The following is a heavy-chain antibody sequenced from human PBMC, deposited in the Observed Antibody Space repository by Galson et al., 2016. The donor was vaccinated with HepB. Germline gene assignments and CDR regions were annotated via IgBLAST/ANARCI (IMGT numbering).Heavy chain of an antibody. V-gene: IGHV3-30-3*01. D-gene: IGHD3-22*01. J-gene: IGHJ4*02. Sequence: SLRLSCAASGFTFSTYAMHWVRQTPGMGLEWVAVITYDESNKYYADSVKGRFTISRDNSKNTLYLQMNSLRPEDTAVYYCARVGPEDYDSSGLDYWGQGTPVTVSS. CDR3: ARVGPEDYDSSGLDY. CDR1: GFTFSTYA. CDR2: ITYDESNK.